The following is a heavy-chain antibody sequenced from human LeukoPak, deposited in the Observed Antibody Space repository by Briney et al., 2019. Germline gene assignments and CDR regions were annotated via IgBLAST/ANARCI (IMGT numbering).Heavy chain of an antibody. J-gene: IGHJ4*02. CDR3: VIDLGDYNDF. CDR2: INTQGTYT. V-gene: IGHV3-74*01. D-gene: IGHD2-15*01. Sequence: GGSLGLSCAVSGITFSSYWMHWVRPDPGRGLLWVSRINTQGTYTNYADSVKGRFTISRDNAKNTLYLQMSSLRADDTAVYYCVIDLGDYNDFWGQGTLVSVSS. CDR1: GITFSSYW.